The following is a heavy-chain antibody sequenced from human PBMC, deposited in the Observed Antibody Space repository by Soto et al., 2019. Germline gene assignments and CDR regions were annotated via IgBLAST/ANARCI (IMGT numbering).Heavy chain of an antibody. D-gene: IGHD3-9*01. Sequence: SETLSLTCTVSGGSISSGDYYWSWIRQPPGEGLEWIGYIYYSGSTYYNPSLNSRLTISVDTSKNQFSLKLSSVTAADTAVYYCARKVKYYDILTGYYNRAFDIWGQGTMVTVSS. V-gene: IGHV4-30-4*01. CDR3: ARKVKYYDILTGYYNRAFDI. CDR2: IYYSGST. CDR1: GGSISSGDYY. J-gene: IGHJ3*02.